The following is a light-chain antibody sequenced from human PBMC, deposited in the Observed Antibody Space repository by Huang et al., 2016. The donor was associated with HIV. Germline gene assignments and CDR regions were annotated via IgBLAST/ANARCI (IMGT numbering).Light chain of an antibody. CDR3: QQYYSTPRT. V-gene: IGKV4-1*01. Sequence: DIVMTQSPESLAVSLGERATINCKSSQSVLYSSNNKNYLAWYQQKPGQPPKLLIYWASTRESGVPDRFSVSGSGTDFTLTISSLQAEDVAAYYCQQYYSTPRTFGQGTKLEIK. CDR2: WAS. J-gene: IGKJ2*01. CDR1: QSVLYSSNNKNY.